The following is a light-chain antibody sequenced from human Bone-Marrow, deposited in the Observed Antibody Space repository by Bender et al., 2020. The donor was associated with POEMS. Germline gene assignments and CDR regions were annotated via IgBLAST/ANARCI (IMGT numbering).Light chain of an antibody. CDR3: AAWDDSLDGRVV. V-gene: IGLV1-50*01. Sequence: QSVLTQPPSVSGAPGQRITISCIGSSSNIGAGYDVHWYQQVPGTAPKLLIYGNNNRPSGVPDRFSGSKSGTSASLTISGLQSEDEADYYCAAWDDSLDGRVVFGGGTKLTVL. CDR1: SSNIGAGYD. CDR2: GNN. J-gene: IGLJ2*01.